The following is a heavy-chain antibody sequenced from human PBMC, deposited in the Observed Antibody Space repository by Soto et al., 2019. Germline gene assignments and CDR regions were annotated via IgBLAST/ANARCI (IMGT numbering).Heavy chain of an antibody. CDR2: ISGGADDT. V-gene: IGHV3-23*01. J-gene: IGHJ4*02. CDR1: GFTFSNYA. Sequence: GGSLRLSCTASGFTFSNYAMGWVRQAPGKGLEWVSVISGGADDTHYADSVKGRFTISRDNSKNTLYVQMDSLRAEDTAVYYSAKAINDYYAPLDYWGQGMRVTVSS. D-gene: IGHD3-3*01. CDR3: AKAINDYYAPLDY.